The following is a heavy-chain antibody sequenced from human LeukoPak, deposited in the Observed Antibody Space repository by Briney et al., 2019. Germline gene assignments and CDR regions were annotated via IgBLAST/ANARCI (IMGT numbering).Heavy chain of an antibody. CDR3: ARESSGWLQLFDY. V-gene: IGHV3-66*01. D-gene: IGHD5-24*01. CDR1: GFTVNSKY. J-gene: IGHJ4*02. CDR2: IYSGGST. Sequence: GGSLRLSCAASGFTVNSKYMSWVRQAPGKGLEWVSVIYSGGSTYYADSVKGRFTISRDNSKNTVYLQMNSLRAEDTAVYYCARESSGWLQLFDYWGQGTLVTVSS.